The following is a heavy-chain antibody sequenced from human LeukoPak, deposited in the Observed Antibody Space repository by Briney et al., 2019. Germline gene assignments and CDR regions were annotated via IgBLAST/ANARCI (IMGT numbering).Heavy chain of an antibody. CDR1: GGSISSSSYY. Sequence: PSGTLSLTCTVSGGSISSSSYYWGWIRQPPGKGLEWIGSIYYSGSTYYNPSLKSRVTISVDTSKNQFSLKLSSVTAADTAVYYCARDGADFWSGYSPPAWFDPWGQGTLVTVSS. CDR2: IYYSGST. D-gene: IGHD3-3*01. J-gene: IGHJ5*02. V-gene: IGHV4-39*07. CDR3: ARDGADFWSGYSPPAWFDP.